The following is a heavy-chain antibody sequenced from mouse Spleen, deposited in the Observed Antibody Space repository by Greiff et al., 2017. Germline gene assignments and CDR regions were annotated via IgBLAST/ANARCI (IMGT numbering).Heavy chain of an antibody. CDR2: IYPNSGGT. Sequence: QVQLQQPGAELVKPGASVKLSCKASGYTFTSYWMHWVKQRPGRGLEWIGRIYPNSGGTKYNEKFKSKATLTVDKPSSTAYMQLSSLTSEDSAVYYCARMGHYYGSPWFAYWGQGTLVTVSA. V-gene: IGHV1-72*01. CDR3: ARMGHYYGSPWFAY. D-gene: IGHD1-1*01. CDR1: GYTFTSYW. J-gene: IGHJ3*01.